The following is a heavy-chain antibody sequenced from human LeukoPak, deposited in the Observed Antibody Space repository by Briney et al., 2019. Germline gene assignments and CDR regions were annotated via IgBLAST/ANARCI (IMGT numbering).Heavy chain of an antibody. V-gene: IGHV3-21*01. CDR2: ISSSSSDI. CDR3: ARVPSSSPKRPFDY. CDR1: GFTFSSYS. Sequence: GGSLRLSCAASGFTFSSYSMNWVRQAPGKGLEWVSSISSSSSDIYYADSVKGRFTISRDNAKSSLYLQMTSLSAEDTAVYYCARVPSSSPKRPFDYWGQGTLVTVSS. J-gene: IGHJ4*02. D-gene: IGHD6-6*01.